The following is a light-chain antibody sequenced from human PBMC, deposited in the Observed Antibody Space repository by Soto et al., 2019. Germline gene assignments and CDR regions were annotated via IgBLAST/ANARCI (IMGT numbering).Light chain of an antibody. V-gene: IGKV3-20*01. CDR3: QQYGSSPGT. CDR1: QSVSSSY. Sequence: EIVLTQSPGTLSLSPGERATLSCSASQSVSSSYLAWYQQKPGQAPRLLIYGASSRATGILDRFSGSGSGTDFTLTTSRLEPEDFAVYYCQQYGSSPGTFGQGNKLEIK. CDR2: GAS. J-gene: IGKJ2*01.